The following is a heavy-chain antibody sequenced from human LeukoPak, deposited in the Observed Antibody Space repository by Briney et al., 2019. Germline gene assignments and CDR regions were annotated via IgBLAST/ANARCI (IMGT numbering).Heavy chain of an antibody. J-gene: IGHJ6*02. CDR2: INSDGSST. Sequence: GGSLRLSCAASGFTFSSYWMHWVRQAPGKGLVWVSRINSDGSSTSYADSVKGRFTISRDNANNTLYLQMNSLRAEDTAVYYCARGIVGATPYYYYGMDVWGQGTTVTVSS. V-gene: IGHV3-74*01. CDR3: ARGIVGATPYYYYGMDV. D-gene: IGHD1-26*01. CDR1: GFTFSSYW.